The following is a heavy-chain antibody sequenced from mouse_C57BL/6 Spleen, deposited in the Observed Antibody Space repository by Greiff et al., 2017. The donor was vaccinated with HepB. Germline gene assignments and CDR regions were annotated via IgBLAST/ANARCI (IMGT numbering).Heavy chain of an antibody. J-gene: IGHJ4*01. CDR1: GYTFTSYW. CDR2: IYPGSGST. CDR3: ATYYYGNDAMDY. D-gene: IGHD1-1*01. Sequence: QVQLQQPGAELVKPGASVKMSCKASGYTFTSYWITWVKQRPGQGLEWIGDIYPGSGSTNYNEKFKSKATLTVDTSSSTAYMQLSSLTSEDSAVYYCATYYYGNDAMDYWGQGTSVTVSS. V-gene: IGHV1-55*01.